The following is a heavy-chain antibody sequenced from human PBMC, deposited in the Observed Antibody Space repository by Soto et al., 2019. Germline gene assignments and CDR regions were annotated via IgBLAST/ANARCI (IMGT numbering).Heavy chain of an antibody. CDR1: GDSVSSNSAA. Sequence: SQTLSLTCVISGDSVSSNSAAWNWIRQSPSRGLEWLGRTYYRSKWYNDYAVSVKSRITINPDTSKNQFSLKLSSVTAADTAVYYCARAVYYYDSSGYDYWGQGTLVTVSS. CDR2: TYYRSKWYN. CDR3: ARAVYYYDSSGYDY. J-gene: IGHJ4*02. V-gene: IGHV6-1*01. D-gene: IGHD3-22*01.